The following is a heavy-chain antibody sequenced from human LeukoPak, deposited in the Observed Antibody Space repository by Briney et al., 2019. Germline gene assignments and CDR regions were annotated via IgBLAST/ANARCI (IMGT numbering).Heavy chain of an antibody. J-gene: IGHJ5*02. D-gene: IGHD3-3*01. CDR2: ISGSVGST. CDR3: AKSDFWSGYNWFDP. Sequence: VGSLRLSCAPSGFTFSAYVVSSGREAPGQGRGWVSAISGSVGSTYYADSVKGRFTISRDNSKNTLYLQMKSLRAEDTAVYYCAKSDFWSGYNWFDPWGQGTLVTVPS. V-gene: IGHV3-23*01. CDR1: GFTFSAYV.